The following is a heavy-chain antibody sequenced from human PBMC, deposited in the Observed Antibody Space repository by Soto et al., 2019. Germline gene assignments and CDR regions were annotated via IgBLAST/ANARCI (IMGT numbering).Heavy chain of an antibody. CDR3: ARGLVCRGGNCHYPGDH. Sequence: PGGSLRLSCAGSGFTLSSFWMHWVRQTPGKGLVWVSRINMDGSAIDYADSVKGRFTISRDNAQNTVSLQMNSLRGEDTGVYYCARGLVCRGGNCHYPGDHWGHGSLVPVSS. V-gene: IGHV3-74*01. CDR1: GFTLSSFW. D-gene: IGHD2-15*01. CDR2: INMDGSAI. J-gene: IGHJ1*01.